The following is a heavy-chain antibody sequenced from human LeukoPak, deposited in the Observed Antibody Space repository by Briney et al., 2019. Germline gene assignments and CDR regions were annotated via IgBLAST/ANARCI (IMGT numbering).Heavy chain of an antibody. CDR2: ISYDGSNK. CDR1: GFTFSSYA. V-gene: IGHV3-30-3*01. Sequence: PGGSLRLSCAASGFTFSSYAMLWVRQAPGKGLEWVAVISYDGSNKYYADSVKGRFTISRDNSKNTLYLQMNSLRAEDTAVYYCARVAVAGMGYFDYWGQGTLVTVSS. D-gene: IGHD6-19*01. CDR3: ARVAVAGMGYFDY. J-gene: IGHJ4*02.